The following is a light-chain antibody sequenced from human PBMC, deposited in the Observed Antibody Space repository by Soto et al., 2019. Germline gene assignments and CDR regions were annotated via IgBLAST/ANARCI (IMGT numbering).Light chain of an antibody. CDR3: QQYGSSGT. CDR1: QSVSSSY. V-gene: IGKV3-20*01. CDR2: DAS. Sequence: EIVLTQSPGTLSLSPGERATLSCRASQSVSSSYLAWYQQKPGQAPRLLIYDASSRATGIADRFSGSGSGTDFTLIISRLEPEDFAVYYCQQYGSSGTFGQGTKVDIK. J-gene: IGKJ1*01.